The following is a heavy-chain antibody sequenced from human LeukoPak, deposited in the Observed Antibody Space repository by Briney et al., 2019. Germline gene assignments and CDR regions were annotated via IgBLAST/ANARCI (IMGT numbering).Heavy chain of an antibody. D-gene: IGHD3-10*01. J-gene: IGHJ4*02. CDR2: ISSGSNTI. CDR3: ARVPWFGEPNSGGDSGY. Sequence: PGGSLRLSCAASGFTVNNNYMSWVRQAPGKGLEWVSYISSGSNTIYYADSVKGRFTISRDNAKNSLYLQMNSLRAEDTAVYYCARVPWFGEPNSGGDSGYWGQGTLVTVS. V-gene: IGHV3-48*01. CDR1: GFTVNNNY.